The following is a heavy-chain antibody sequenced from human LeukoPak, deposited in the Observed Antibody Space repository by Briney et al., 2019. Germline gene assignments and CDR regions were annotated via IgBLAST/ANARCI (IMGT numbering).Heavy chain of an antibody. CDR3: ARDKAGAGFGDAFDI. J-gene: IGHJ3*02. CDR1: GFTFSSYS. D-gene: IGHD3-10*01. V-gene: IGHV3-21*01. Sequence: PGGSLRLSCAASGFTFSSYSMNWVRQAPGKGLEWVSSISSSSIYIYYADSVKGRFTISRDNAKNSLYLQMNSLRAEDTAVYFCARDKAGAGFGDAFDIWGQGTMVTVSS. CDR2: ISSSSIYI.